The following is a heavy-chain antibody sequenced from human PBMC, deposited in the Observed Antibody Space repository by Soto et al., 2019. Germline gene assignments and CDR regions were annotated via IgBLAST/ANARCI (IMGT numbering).Heavy chain of an antibody. Sequence: GGSLRLSCAASGFTFSSYAMNWVRQAPGKGLEWVSVIYSGGSTYYADSVKGRFTISRDNSKNTLYLQMNSLRAEDTAVYYCARDGYDSSGYYPEYFQHWGQGTLVTVSS. V-gene: IGHV3-66*01. J-gene: IGHJ1*01. D-gene: IGHD3-22*01. CDR2: IYSGGST. CDR1: GFTFSSYA. CDR3: ARDGYDSSGYYPEYFQH.